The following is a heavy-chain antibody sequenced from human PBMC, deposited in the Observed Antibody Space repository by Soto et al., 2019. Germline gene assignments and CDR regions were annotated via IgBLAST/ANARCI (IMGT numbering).Heavy chain of an antibody. CDR2: INQDGSEK. CDR3: SGGVGDAF. CDR1: ESTVSRDW. J-gene: IGHJ4*02. Sequence: EVHLVESGGGLVQTGGSLRLSCAIFESTVSRDWMNWVRQAPGKGLEWVAHINQDGSEKYYVDSVKGRFTISRDNAKKSLYLQMTGLRPADTAMYSCSGGVGDAFWGQGALVTGSS. D-gene: IGHD1-26*01. V-gene: IGHV3-7*04.